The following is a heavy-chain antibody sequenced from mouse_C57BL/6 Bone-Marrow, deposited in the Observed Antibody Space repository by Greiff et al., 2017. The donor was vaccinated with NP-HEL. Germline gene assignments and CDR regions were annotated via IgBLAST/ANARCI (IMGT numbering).Heavy chain of an antibody. V-gene: IGHV3-6*01. D-gene: IGHD1-1*01. CDR1: GYSITSGYY. Sequence: VQLQQSGPGLVKPSQSLSLTCSVTGYSITSGYYWNWIRQFPGNKLEWMGYISYDGSNNYNPSLKNRISITRDTSKNQFFLKLNSVTTEDTATYYCASSNYYGSSPFYAMDYWGQGTSVTVSS. J-gene: IGHJ4*01. CDR3: ASSNYYGSSPFYAMDY. CDR2: ISYDGSN.